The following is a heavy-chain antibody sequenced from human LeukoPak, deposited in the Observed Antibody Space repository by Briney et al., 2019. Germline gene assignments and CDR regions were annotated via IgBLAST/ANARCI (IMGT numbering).Heavy chain of an antibody. CDR3: HSAGYNEDFDY. V-gene: IGHV3-11*01. CDR2: ISSSGSTI. D-gene: IGHD5-24*01. Sequence: GGSLRLSCAASGFTFSDYYMSWIRQAPGKGLEWVSYISSSGSTIYYADSVKGRFTISRDNAKNSLYLQMNSLRAEDTAVYYCHSAGYNEDFDYWGQGTLVTVSS. CDR1: GFTFSDYY. J-gene: IGHJ4*02.